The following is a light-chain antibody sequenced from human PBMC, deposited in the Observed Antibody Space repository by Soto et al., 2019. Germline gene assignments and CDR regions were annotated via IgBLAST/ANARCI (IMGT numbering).Light chain of an antibody. CDR1: QDISNY. CDR2: DAS. J-gene: IGKJ2*01. Sequence: DIQMTQSPSSLSASVGDRVTITCQASQDISNYLNWYQQKPGKAPKLLINDASNLETGVPSRFSGSGSGNDFTLTISSLQPEDIATYYCHQYDNLPRTFGQGTKLEIK. V-gene: IGKV1-33*01. CDR3: HQYDNLPRT.